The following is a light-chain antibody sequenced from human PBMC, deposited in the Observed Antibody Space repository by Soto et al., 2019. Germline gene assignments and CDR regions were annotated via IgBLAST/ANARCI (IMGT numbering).Light chain of an antibody. CDR2: WSS. CDR1: QSVLDRSKRMES. J-gene: IGKJ1*01. Sequence: DIVLTQSPDSLVLSLGERATMNCKSSQSVLDRSKRMESLAWYQQKPGQPPRLLIHWSSTRESGVPDRFSGSGSGTDFTLNISSLQGEDVAFDYCQQYYTIPWTFGQGTKVEIK. V-gene: IGKV4-1*01. CDR3: QQYYTIPWT.